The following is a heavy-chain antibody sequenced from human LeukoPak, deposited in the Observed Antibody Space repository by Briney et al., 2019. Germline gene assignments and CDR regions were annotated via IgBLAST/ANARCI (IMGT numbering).Heavy chain of an antibody. CDR2: IYYSGST. V-gene: IGHV4-34*01. D-gene: IGHD6-6*01. CDR1: GGSFSGYY. J-gene: IGHJ6*03. Sequence: PSETLSLTCAVYGGSFSGYYWSWIRQPPGKGLEWIGSIYYSGSTYYNPSLKSRVTISVDTSKNQFSLKLSSVTAADTAVYYCARRKSSSSAYYYYYYYMDVWGKGTTVTVSS. CDR3: ARRKSSSSAYYYYYYYMDV.